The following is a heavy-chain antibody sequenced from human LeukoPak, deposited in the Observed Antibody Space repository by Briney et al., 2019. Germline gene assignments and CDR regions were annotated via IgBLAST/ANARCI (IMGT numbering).Heavy chain of an antibody. D-gene: IGHD1-26*01. V-gene: IGHV3-48*01. CDR1: GFTLSSYS. CDR2: ISSSSSTI. Sequence: GGSLRLSCAASGFTLSSYSMNWVRQAPGKGLEWVSYISSSSSTIYYADSVKGRFTISRDNAKNSLYLQINSLRAEDTAVYYCARMWELPYFDYWGQGTLVTVSS. J-gene: IGHJ4*02. CDR3: ARMWELPYFDY.